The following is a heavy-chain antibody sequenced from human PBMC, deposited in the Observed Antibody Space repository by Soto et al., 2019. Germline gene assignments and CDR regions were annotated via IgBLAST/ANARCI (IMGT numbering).Heavy chain of an antibody. CDR2: ISSDGTNE. CDR1: GFTFRGYG. Sequence: QVQLVESGGGVVQPGRALRLSCAASGFTFRGYGIHWVRQAPGKGLEWVAVISSDGTNEYYADSVKGRFTISRDNSKNTLYLQMNSLSADDTAVYYCAKDLGGYYYYYYMDVWGKGTTVTVSS. J-gene: IGHJ6*03. V-gene: IGHV3-30*18. CDR3: AKDLGGYYYYYYMDV.